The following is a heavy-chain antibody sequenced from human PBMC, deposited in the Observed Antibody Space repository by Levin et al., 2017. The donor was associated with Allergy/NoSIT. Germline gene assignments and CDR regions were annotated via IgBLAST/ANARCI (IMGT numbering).Heavy chain of an antibody. J-gene: IGHJ4*02. D-gene: IGHD3-22*01. V-gene: IGHV1-24*01. Sequence: ASVKVSCKVSGYTLTELSMHWVRQAPGKGLEWMGGFDPEDGETIYAQKFQGRVTMTEDTSTDTAYMELSSLRSEDTAVYYCAPYYYDSSGDYYVDYWGQGTLVTVSS. CDR2: FDPEDGET. CDR1: GYTLTELS. CDR3: APYYYDSSGDYYVDY.